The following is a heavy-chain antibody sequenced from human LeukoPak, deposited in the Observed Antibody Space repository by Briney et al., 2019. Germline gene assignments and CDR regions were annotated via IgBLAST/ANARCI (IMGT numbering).Heavy chain of an antibody. Sequence: PSETLSLTCTVSGGSISSYYWSWIRQPPGKGLEWIGYIYYSGSTNYNPSLKSRVTISVDTSKNQFSLQLSSVTAADTAVYYCARDKQWRGGYFDYWGQGTLVTVSS. CDR2: IYYSGST. J-gene: IGHJ4*02. CDR1: GGSISSYY. CDR3: ARDKQWRGGYFDY. V-gene: IGHV4-59*01. D-gene: IGHD6-19*01.